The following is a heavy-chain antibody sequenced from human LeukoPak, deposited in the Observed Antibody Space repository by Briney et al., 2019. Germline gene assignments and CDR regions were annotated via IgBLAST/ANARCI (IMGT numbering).Heavy chain of an antibody. CDR3: AKDRRITIFGVVIDAARYGMDV. CDR1: GFTVSSNY. V-gene: IGHV3-66*01. J-gene: IGHJ6*02. Sequence: GGSLRLSCAASGFTVSSNYMSWVRQAPGKGLEWVSVIYSGGSTYYADSVKGRFTISRDNSKNTLYLQMNSLRAEDTAVYYCAKDRRITIFGVVIDAARYGMDVWGQGTTVTVSS. D-gene: IGHD3-3*01. CDR2: IYSGGST.